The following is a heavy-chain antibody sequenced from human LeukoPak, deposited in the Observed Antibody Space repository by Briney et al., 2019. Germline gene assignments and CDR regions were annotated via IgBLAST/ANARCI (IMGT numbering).Heavy chain of an antibody. CDR1: GLTLRSHW. V-gene: IGHV3-7*01. CDR3: ACRPSNFYYYGVFDF. J-gene: IGHJ4*02. Sequence: GGSLRLSCIVSGLTLRSHWMSWVRQTPGKGLEWVANIKQDGSETYYVDSVKGRFTISRDNTKNSLYLQMNSLRADDTAVYYCACRPSNFYYYGVFDFWGQGTLVTVSS. CDR2: IKQDGSET. D-gene: IGHD3-16*01.